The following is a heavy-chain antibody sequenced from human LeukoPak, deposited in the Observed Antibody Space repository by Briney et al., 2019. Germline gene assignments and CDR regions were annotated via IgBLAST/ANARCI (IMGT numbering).Heavy chain of an antibody. D-gene: IGHD2-21*02. CDR1: GYTFTSCY. V-gene: IGHV1-46*01. CDR2: INPSAGSI. CDR3: ARGGCGDSAAPFDD. J-gene: IGHJ4*02. Sequence: ASVTVSCKASGYTFTSCYMHWVRQAPGQGLEWMGMINPSAGSIRYAQKFQGRVTMTTDTSTSTVYMELSSLRSEDTAVYYCARGGCGDSAAPFDDWGQGTLVPVSS.